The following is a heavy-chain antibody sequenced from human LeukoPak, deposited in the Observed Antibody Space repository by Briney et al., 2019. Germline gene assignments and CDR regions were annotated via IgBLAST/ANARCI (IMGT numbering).Heavy chain of an antibody. CDR3: ARDLAAAGDYYYYGMDV. CDR1: GYTFTSYY. Sequence: GASVKVSCKASGYTFTSYYMHWVRQAPGQGLEWMGIINPSGGSTSYAQKFQGRVTMTRDTSTSTVYMELSSLRSEDTAVYYCARDLAAAGDYYYYGMDVWGQGTTVTVSS. J-gene: IGHJ6*02. D-gene: IGHD6-13*01. V-gene: IGHV1-46*01. CDR2: INPSGGST.